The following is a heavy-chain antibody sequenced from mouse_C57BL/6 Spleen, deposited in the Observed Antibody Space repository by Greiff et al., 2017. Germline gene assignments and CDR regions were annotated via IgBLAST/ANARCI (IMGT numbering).Heavy chain of an antibody. CDR2: IYPGDGDT. V-gene: IGHV1-82*01. D-gene: IGHD4-1*01. J-gene: IGHJ4*01. CDR3: AAGKSFYAMDY. CDR1: GYAFSSSW. Sequence: QVQLKESGPVLVKPGASVKISCKASGYAFSSSWMNWVKQRPGKGLEWIGRIYPGDGDTNYNGKFKGKATLTADKSSSTAYMQLSSLTSEDSAVYFCAAGKSFYAMDYWGQGTSVTVSS.